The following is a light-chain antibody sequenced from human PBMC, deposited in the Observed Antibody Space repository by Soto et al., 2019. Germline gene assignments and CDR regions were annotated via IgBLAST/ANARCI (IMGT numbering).Light chain of an antibody. Sequence: QSALTQPASVSGSPGQTITISCTGTSSDVGGYNYFSWYQQHPGKAPKLMIYEVSNRSSGVSNRSSGSKSGNTASLTISGRQAEDEADYYCSSYTSSSTKVFGGGTKLTVL. CDR3: SSYTSSSTKV. J-gene: IGLJ2*01. CDR2: EVS. V-gene: IGLV2-14*01. CDR1: SSDVGGYNY.